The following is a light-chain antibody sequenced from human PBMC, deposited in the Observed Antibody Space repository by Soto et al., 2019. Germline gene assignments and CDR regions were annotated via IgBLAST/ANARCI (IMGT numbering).Light chain of an antibody. CDR3: QQYDISPWT. Sequence: EIVLTQSPDTLSLSPVEISTLSFRPSQSVGNNFLAWYQQKPGQAPTLLIYDASSRASGLPDRFSGSGSETDFTLTVSRLEPEDFAVYYCQQYDISPWTFGQGTKVDIK. CDR1: QSVGNNF. J-gene: IGKJ1*01. CDR2: DAS. V-gene: IGKV3-20*01.